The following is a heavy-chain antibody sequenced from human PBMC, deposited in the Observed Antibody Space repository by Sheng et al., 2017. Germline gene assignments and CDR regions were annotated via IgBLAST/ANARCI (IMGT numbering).Heavy chain of an antibody. D-gene: IGHD4-17*01. CDR2: IRSKANSYAT. CDR3: TRLVTTYRGPGRYYYYGTGR. Sequence: EVQLLESGGGLLQPGGSLKLSCAASGFTFSGSAMHWVRLASGKGLEWVGRIRSKANSYATAYAASVKGRFTISRDDSKNTAYLQMNSLKTEDTAVYYCTRLVTTYRGPGRYYYYGTGRLGPRDHGHRLL. CDR1: GFTFSGSA. J-gene: IGHJ6*02. V-gene: IGHV3-73*01.